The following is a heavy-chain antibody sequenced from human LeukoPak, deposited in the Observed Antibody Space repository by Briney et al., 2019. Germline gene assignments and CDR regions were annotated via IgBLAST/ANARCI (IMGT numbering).Heavy chain of an antibody. J-gene: IGHJ6*03. CDR3: ARGVAARPGLGYYYYYCRDV. V-gene: IGHV4-34*01. CDR1: GGSFSGYY. Sequence: SETLSLTCAVYGGSFSGYYWSWIRQPPGKGLEWIGEINHSGSTNYNPSLKSRVTISVDTYKYQFALKLSSVTAADTAVYYCARGVAARPGLGYYYYYCRDVSGEGNTVTVSS. D-gene: IGHD6-6*01. CDR2: INHSGST.